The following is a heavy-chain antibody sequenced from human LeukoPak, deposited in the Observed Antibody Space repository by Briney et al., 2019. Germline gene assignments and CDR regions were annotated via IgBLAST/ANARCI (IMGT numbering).Heavy chain of an antibody. Sequence: SETQSLTCGVYGGSFSGDYWSWVRQPPGKGLEWIGEINHSGSASYNPSLKSRVTISVDTSKIQFSLKLSSVTATDTAMYYCARMRDNWNVCVFDIWGQGTMVTVSS. V-gene: IGHV4-34*01. CDR2: INHSGSA. CDR3: ARMRDNWNVCVFDI. D-gene: IGHD1-1*01. CDR1: GGSFSGDY. J-gene: IGHJ3*02.